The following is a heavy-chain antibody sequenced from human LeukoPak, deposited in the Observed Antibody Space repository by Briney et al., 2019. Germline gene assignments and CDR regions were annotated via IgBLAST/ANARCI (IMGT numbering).Heavy chain of an antibody. V-gene: IGHV1-2*06. CDR2: IKPKSGGT. D-gene: IGHD3-22*01. J-gene: IGHJ4*02. CDR1: GYTFTDYY. Sequence: GASVTVSCKASGYTFTDYYMHWVRQAPGQGLEWLGRIKPKSGGTTYAQKFQGRVTMTRDTSITTAYMELSSLRSDDTAVYYCVNGGVYYEDISGDYWGQGTLVTVSS. CDR3: VNGGVYYEDISGDY.